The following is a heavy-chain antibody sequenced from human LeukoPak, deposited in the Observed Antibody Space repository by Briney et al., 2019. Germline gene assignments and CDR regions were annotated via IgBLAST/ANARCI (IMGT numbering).Heavy chain of an antibody. CDR3: ARVLYYYDSSGGNYYYYYYGMDV. J-gene: IGHJ6*02. CDR1: GGSFSGYY. D-gene: IGHD3-22*01. CDR2: INHSGST. V-gene: IGHV4-34*01. Sequence: SETLSLTCAVYGGSFSGYYWSWIRQPPGKGLEWIGEINHSGSTNYNPSLKSRVTISVDTSKNQFSPKLSSVTAADTVVYYCARVLYYYDSSGGNYYYYYYGMDVWGQGTTVTVSS.